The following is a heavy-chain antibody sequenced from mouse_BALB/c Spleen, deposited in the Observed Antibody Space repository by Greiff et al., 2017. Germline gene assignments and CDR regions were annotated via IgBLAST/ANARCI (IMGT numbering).Heavy chain of an antibody. CDR2: IYPGDGDT. Sequence: QVQLQQSGAELARPGASVKLSCKASGYTFTSYWMQWVKQRPGQGLEWIGAIYPGDGDTRYTQKFKGKATLTADTSSNTAYMQLSSLTSEDSAVYYCARASRATAMDYWGQGTSVTVSS. CDR3: ARASRATAMDY. CDR1: GYTFTSYW. J-gene: IGHJ4*01. D-gene: IGHD3-1*01. V-gene: IGHV1-87*01.